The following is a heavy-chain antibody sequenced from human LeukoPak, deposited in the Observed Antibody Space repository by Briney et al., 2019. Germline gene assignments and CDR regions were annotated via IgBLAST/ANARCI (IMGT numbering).Heavy chain of an antibody. CDR3: ARWGSTSCYDY. D-gene: IGHD2-2*01. CDR1: GFTFSSYA. CDR2: INSDGSST. V-gene: IGHV3-74*01. Sequence: PGGSLRLSCAASGFTFSSYAMHWVRQAPGKGLVWVSVINSDGSSTSYADFVKGRFTISRDNANNTLYLQMNSLRAEDTAVYYCARWGSTSCYDYWGQGTLVTVSS. J-gene: IGHJ4*02.